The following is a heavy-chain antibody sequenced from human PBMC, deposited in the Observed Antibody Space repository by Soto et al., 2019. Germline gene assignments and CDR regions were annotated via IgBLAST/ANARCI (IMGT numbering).Heavy chain of an antibody. Sequence: QVQLQESGPGLVKPSETLSLTCTVSGGSISSYYWSWIRQPPGKGLEWIGYIYYSGSTHYNPSLTRRVAISVDTSKNQFSLKLSSVTAADTAVYYCARRYGSCFDYWGQGTLVTVSS. J-gene: IGHJ4*02. V-gene: IGHV4-59*08. CDR1: GGSISSYY. CDR3: ARRYGSCFDY. CDR2: IYYSGST. D-gene: IGHD5-18*01.